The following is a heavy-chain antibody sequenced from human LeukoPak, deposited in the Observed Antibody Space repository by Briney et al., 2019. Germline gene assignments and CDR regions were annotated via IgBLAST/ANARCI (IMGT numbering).Heavy chain of an antibody. J-gene: IGHJ4*02. CDR1: GGSISSYY. D-gene: IGHD2-2*01. CDR2: IYSSGST. CDR3: GXXXXRGSTSGLDFDY. Sequence: SETLSLTCTVSGGSISSYYWTWIRQPAGKGLEWIGRIYSSGSTNYNPSLKSRVTMSVDTSKNQVSLTVISVTAADTAVFYCGXXXXRGSTSGLDFDYWGQGTLVTVSS. V-gene: IGHV4-4*07.